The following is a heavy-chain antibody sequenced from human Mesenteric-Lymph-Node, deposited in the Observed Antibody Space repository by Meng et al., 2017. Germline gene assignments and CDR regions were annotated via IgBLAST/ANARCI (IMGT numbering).Heavy chain of an antibody. CDR3: AKASRTVDLYGMDV. D-gene: IGHD5-12*01. CDR2: INTDGSRI. J-gene: IGHJ6*01. CDR1: GFTFSSYW. Sequence: GESLKISCAASGFTFSSYWMHWGRQAPGKGLVWVSRINTDGSRISYADSVKGRFTISRDNAKKSLYLQMSSLRVEDTAFYYCAKASRTVDLYGMDVWGQGNTVT. V-gene: IGHV3-74*01.